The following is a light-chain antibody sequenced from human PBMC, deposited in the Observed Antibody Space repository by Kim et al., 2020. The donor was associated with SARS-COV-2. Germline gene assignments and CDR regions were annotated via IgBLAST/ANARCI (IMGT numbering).Light chain of an antibody. V-gene: IGKV3-20*01. CDR2: DAS. CDR3: QQYDTSRT. CDR1: QSVSSTY. J-gene: IGKJ1*01. Sequence: LSPGERATLACRASQSVSSTYLAWYQQKHGQAPRLLMSDASTRATGIPDRFSGSGSETDFTLTISRLEPEDFAVYYCQQYDTSRTFGQGTKVDIK.